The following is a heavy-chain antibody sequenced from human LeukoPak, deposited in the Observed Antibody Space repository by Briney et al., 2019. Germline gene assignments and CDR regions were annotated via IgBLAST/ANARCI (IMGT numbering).Heavy chain of an antibody. CDR3: ASDYYYDSSGYYWYLYRQYYFDY. Sequence: PGGSLRLSCAASGFTFSSYSMNWVRQAPGKGLEWVSSISSSSSYIYYADSVKGRFTISRDNAKNSLYLQMNSLRAEDTAVYYCASDYYYDSSGYYWYLYRQYYFDYWGQGTLVTVSS. CDR1: GFTFSSYS. J-gene: IGHJ4*02. CDR2: ISSSSSYI. D-gene: IGHD3-22*01. V-gene: IGHV3-21*01.